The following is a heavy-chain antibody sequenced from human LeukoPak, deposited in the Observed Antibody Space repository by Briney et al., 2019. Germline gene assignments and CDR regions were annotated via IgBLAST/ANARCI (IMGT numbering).Heavy chain of an antibody. D-gene: IGHD5-18*01. J-gene: IGHJ6*02. CDR3: ARREYSYYYYYYAMDV. CDR2: IGTSGDII. CDR1: GFTFTSFE. V-gene: IGHV3-48*03. Sequence: PGGSLRLSCTASGFTFTSFEMNWVRQAPGKGLEWISSIGTSGDIIYYTDSVKGRFTISRHNAKNSLYLQMSSLRAEDSAVYYCARREYSYYYYYYAMDVWGQGTTVTVSS.